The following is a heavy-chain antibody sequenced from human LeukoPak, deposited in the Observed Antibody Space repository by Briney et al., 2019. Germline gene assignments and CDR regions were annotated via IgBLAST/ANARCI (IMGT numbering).Heavy chain of an antibody. V-gene: IGHV1-8*01. CDR1: GYTFTSYD. CDR3: ARAPRGIQLWLLDFDY. J-gene: IGHJ4*02. Sequence: ASVTVSCKASGYTFTSYDINWVRQATGQGLEWMGWMNPNSGNTGYAQKFQGRVTMTRNTSISTAYMELSSLRSEDTAVYYCARAPRGIQLWLLDFDYWGQGTLVTVSS. CDR2: MNPNSGNT. D-gene: IGHD5-18*01.